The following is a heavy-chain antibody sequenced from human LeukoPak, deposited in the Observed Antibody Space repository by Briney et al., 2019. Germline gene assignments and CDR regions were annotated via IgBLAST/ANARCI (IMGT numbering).Heavy chain of an antibody. CDR1: GFTFSTYS. V-gene: IGHV3-74*01. Sequence: PGGSLRLSCAASGFTFSTYSMNWVRQAPGKGLEWVSRINSDGSTTSYADSVKGRFTISRDNAKNTLYLQMHSLRAEDSAVYYCARAREPSLYYFDYWGQGTLVTVSS. J-gene: IGHJ4*02. CDR3: ARAREPSLYYFDY. CDR2: INSDGSTT. D-gene: IGHD1-14*01.